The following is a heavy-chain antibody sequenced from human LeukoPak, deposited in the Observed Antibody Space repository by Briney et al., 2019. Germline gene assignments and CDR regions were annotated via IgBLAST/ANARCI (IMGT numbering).Heavy chain of an antibody. Sequence: GGSLRLSCAASGFTFSSYAMYWVRQTPGKGLEWVTVISNDGSNKYYADSVKGRFTVSRDNSRNTLFLEMNSLRTEDTSVYYCARSGCSSTSCSPEYWGQGTLVSVSS. D-gene: IGHD2-2*01. J-gene: IGHJ4*02. CDR2: ISNDGSNK. CDR3: ARSGCSSTSCSPEY. V-gene: IGHV3-30-3*01. CDR1: GFTFSSYA.